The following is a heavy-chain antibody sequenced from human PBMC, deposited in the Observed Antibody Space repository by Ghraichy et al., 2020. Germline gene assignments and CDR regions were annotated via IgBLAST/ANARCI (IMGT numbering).Heavy chain of an antibody. CDR1: GFTFSSYS. Sequence: GGSLRLSCAASGFTFSSYSMNWVRQAPGKGLEWVSYIRNSGGLIWYADSVKGRFTISTDNAKSSLSLQMNSLRDEDTAVYYCARDSNWSFDYWGQGTLVTVSS. V-gene: IGHV3-48*02. CDR2: IRNSGGLI. J-gene: IGHJ4*02. D-gene: IGHD4-11*01. CDR3: ARDSNWSFDY.